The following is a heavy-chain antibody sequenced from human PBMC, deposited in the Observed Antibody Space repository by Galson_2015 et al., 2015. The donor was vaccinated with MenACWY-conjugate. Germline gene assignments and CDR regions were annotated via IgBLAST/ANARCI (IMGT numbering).Heavy chain of an antibody. J-gene: IGHJ3*02. V-gene: IGHV4-39*01. Sequence: LEWIGSIYYSGSTYYNPSVKSRVTISVDTSRNQFSLRLSSLTAADAAVYYCARRGRADAIDIWGQGTLVTVSS. CDR3: ARRGRADAIDI. CDR2: IYYSGST.